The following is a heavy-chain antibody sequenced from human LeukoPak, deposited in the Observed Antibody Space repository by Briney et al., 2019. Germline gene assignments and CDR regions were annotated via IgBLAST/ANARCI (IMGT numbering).Heavy chain of an antibody. D-gene: IGHD1-1*01. J-gene: IGHJ4*02. CDR2: INHSGST. V-gene: IGHV4-34*01. CDR3: ARELERRLEYYFDY. Sequence: SETLSLTCAVYGGSFSGYYWSWIRQPPGEGLEWIGEINHSGSTNYNPSLKSRVTMSVDTSKNQFSLKLSSVTAADTAVYYCARELERRLEYYFDYWGQGTLVTVSS. CDR1: GGSFSGYY.